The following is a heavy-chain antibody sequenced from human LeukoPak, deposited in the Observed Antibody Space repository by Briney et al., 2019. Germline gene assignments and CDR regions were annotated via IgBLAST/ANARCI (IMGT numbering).Heavy chain of an antibody. Sequence: GGSLRLSCAASGFTFSDYGMNWVRQTPGKGLEWLAYTFYADSVKGRFTISRDNSKNTLYLQMTSLRGEDTAVYYCAKDGDTMSGTYYYDMDVWGKGTTVTIS. V-gene: IGHV3-30*02. D-gene: IGHD1-26*01. CDR3: AKDGDTMSGTYYYDMDV. CDR2: YT. CDR1: GFTFSDYG. J-gene: IGHJ6*03.